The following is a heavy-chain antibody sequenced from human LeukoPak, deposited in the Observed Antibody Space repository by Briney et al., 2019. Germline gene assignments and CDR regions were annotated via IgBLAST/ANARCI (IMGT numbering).Heavy chain of an antibody. CDR3: ARGGYTYGPTPNFDY. D-gene: IGHD5-18*01. V-gene: IGHV5-51*01. CDR2: IYPGDSDT. CDR1: GYSFTTYW. J-gene: IGHJ4*02. Sequence: GESLKISCKGSGYSFTTYWIGWVRQMPGKGLEWMGIIYPGDSDTRYSPSLQGQVTMSADKSISTAYLQWSSLKASDTAMYYCARGGYTYGPTPNFDYWGQGTLVTVSS.